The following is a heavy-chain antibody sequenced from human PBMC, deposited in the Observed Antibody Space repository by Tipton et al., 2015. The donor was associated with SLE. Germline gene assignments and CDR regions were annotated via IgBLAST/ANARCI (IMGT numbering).Heavy chain of an antibody. Sequence: TLSLTCAVYGGSFSGYYWSWIRQPPGKGLEWIGEINHSGSTNYNPSLKSRVTISVDTSKNQFSLKLSSVTAADTAVYYCARGVYGSESYYPDYWGQGTLVTVSS. J-gene: IGHJ4*02. CDR3: ARGVYGSESYYPDY. CDR1: GGSFSGYY. V-gene: IGHV4-34*01. CDR2: INHSGST. D-gene: IGHD3-10*01.